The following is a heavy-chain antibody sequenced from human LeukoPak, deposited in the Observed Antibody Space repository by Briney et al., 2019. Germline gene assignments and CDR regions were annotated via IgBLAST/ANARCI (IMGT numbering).Heavy chain of an antibody. Sequence: GGSLRLSCAASGFTFSDYAMSWVRQASGRGLEWVSAISGGGGSRYYADSVQGRFTISRDDSRNTLYLHINSLRAEDTAVYYCAKDDYYDSCGYFRSWGQGTLVTVSS. CDR2: ISGGGGSR. CDR3: AKDDYYDSCGYFRS. CDR1: GFTFSDYA. D-gene: IGHD3-22*01. J-gene: IGHJ5*02. V-gene: IGHV3-23*01.